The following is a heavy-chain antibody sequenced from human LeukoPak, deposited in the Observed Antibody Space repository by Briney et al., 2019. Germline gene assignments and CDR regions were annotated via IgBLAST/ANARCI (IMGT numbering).Heavy chain of an antibody. CDR2: IYYSGST. Sequence: SETLSLTCTASGGSISSYYWSWIRQPPGKGLEWIGYIYYSGSTNYNPSLKSRVTISVDTSKNQFSLKLSSVTAADTAVYYCARTGGYSYGYGDYWGQGTLVTVSS. D-gene: IGHD5-18*01. CDR3: ARTGGYSYGYGDY. CDR1: GGSISSYY. J-gene: IGHJ4*02. V-gene: IGHV4-59*01.